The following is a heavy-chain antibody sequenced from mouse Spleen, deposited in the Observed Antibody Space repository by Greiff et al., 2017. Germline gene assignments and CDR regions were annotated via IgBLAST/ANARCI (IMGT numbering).Heavy chain of an antibody. J-gene: IGHJ1*01. V-gene: IGHV2-5*01. D-gene: IGHD2-10*02. CDR1: GFSLTSYG. Sequence: VMLVESGPVLVQPSQSLSITCTVSGFSLTSYGVHWVRQSPGKGLEWLGVIWRGGSTDYNAAFMSRLSITKDNSKSQVFFKMNSLQADDTAIYYCAKYGNYPYWYFDVWGAGTTVTVSS. CDR2: IWRGGST. CDR3: AKYGNYPYWYFDV.